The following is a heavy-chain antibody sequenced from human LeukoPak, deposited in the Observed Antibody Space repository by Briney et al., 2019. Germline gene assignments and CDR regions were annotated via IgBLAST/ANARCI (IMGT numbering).Heavy chain of an antibody. V-gene: IGHV3-9*03. CDR2: ISWNSGSI. CDR1: GFTFDDYA. J-gene: IGHJ4*02. CDR3: AKGAGGIAVAGTGGSYFDY. D-gene: IGHD6-19*01. Sequence: PGGSLRLSCAASGFTFDDYAMQWVRQAPGKGLEWVSGISWNSGSIGYADSVKGRFTISRDNAKNSLYLQMNSLRAEDMALYYCAKGAGGIAVAGTGGSYFDYWGQGTLVTVSS.